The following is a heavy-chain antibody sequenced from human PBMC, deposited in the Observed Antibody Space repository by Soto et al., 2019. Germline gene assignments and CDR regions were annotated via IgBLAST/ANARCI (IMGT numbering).Heavy chain of an antibody. Sequence: QVHLVESGGGVVQPGRSLRLSCAASGFSFNDHAIHWVRQAPGRGLEWVALISYDGSNKYFADSVKGRFTISRDNSKNTLSLHMNSLRSEDTAVYYCARQGIGARKYHDRKLDVWGQGTPVTVSS. CDR1: GFSFNDHA. CDR2: ISYDGSNK. CDR3: ARQGIGARKYHDRKLDV. D-gene: IGHD6-6*01. V-gene: IGHV3-30-3*01. J-gene: IGHJ6*02.